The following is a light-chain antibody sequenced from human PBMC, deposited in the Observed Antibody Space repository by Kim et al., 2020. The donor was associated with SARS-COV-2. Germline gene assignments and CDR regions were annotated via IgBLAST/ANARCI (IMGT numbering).Light chain of an antibody. V-gene: IGLV1-40*01. J-gene: IGLJ2*01. CDR1: SSNIGAGYD. CDR3: QSYDSRLTVV. CDR2: DNN. Sequence: QSVLTQPPSVSGAPGQRVTISCTGSSSNIGAGYDVLWYQQLPGTAPKLLIYDNNNRPSGVPDRFSGSKSGTSASLAITGLQAEDEADYYCQSYDSRLTVVFGGGTKVTVL.